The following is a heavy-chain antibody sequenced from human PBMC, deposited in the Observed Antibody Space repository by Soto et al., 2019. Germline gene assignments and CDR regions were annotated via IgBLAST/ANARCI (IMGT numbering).Heavy chain of an antibody. V-gene: IGHV1-69*01. CDR3: ARVVILVPTASTHYYYHVDV. CDR2: IIPIVGTG. Sequence: QVQLVQSGAEVRKPGSSVTVSCKASGGTFSNYAISWVRQAPGQGLEWMGGIIPIVGTGSYAQKFQGRVTITADEPTTTAYMELTSLRFEDTAVYYCARVVILVPTASTHYYYHVDVWGPGTTVTVSS. CDR1: GGTFSNYA. D-gene: IGHD2-2*01. J-gene: IGHJ6*02.